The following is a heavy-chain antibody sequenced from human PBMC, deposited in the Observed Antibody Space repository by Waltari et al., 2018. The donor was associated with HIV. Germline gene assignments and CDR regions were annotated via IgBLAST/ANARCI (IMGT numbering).Heavy chain of an antibody. D-gene: IGHD3-10*01. V-gene: IGHV3-53*02. CDR3: AMGVRYFGP. CDR2: VYPDDTT. CDR1: NFPIGSNY. J-gene: IGHJ5*02. Sequence: VRLVATGGLLLHPGWSLRLSFTPSNFPIGSNYVTWVRQSPQEGLEWVSVVYPDDTTHYSDSVRGRFVISRSTSKNTVFLLLNHLLFEDTATYSCAMGVRYFGPWGQGTRVTVS.